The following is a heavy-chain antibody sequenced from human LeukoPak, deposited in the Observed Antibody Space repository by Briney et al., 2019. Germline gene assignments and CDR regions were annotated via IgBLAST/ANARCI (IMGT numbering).Heavy chain of an antibody. CDR1: GGSISSGYY. CDR3: VRRREQQLVDFDY. CDR2: IYYSGNT. V-gene: IGHV4-39*01. D-gene: IGHD6-13*01. J-gene: IGHJ4*02. Sequence: SETLSLTCTVSGGSISSGYYWGWIRQPPGKGLEWIGNIYYSGNTYYNPSLKSRVTMSVDTSKNQFSLKLSTVTAADTSVYYCVRRREQQLVDFDYWGQGTLVTVSS.